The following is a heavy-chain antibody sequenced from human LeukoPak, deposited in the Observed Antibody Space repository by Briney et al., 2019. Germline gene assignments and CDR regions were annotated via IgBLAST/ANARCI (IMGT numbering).Heavy chain of an antibody. CDR3: AREWNSDAFDI. Sequence: SETLSLTCTVSGGSISSGGYSWSWIRQPPGKGLEWIGYIYYSGSTNYNPSLKSRVTISVDTSKNQFSLKLSSVTAADTAVYYCAREWNSDAFDIWGQGTMVTVSS. CDR2: IYYSGST. CDR1: GGSISSGGYS. J-gene: IGHJ3*02. D-gene: IGHD1-7*01. V-gene: IGHV4-61*08.